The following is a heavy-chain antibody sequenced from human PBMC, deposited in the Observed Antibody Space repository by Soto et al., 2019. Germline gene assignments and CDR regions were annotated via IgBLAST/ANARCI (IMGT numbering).Heavy chain of an antibody. V-gene: IGHV3-23*01. Sequence: EVQLLESGGGLVQPGGSLRLSCAASGFTFSNYAMTWVRQAPGKGLEWVSALSGSGVSTYYADSVTGRFTISRDNSKXXVXXQMNSLRAEDTAVYYCAKIESRFYYDSSGYYPFDYWGQGTLVTVSS. CDR2: LSGSGVST. CDR1: GFTFSNYA. CDR3: AKIESRFYYDSSGYYPFDY. J-gene: IGHJ4*02. D-gene: IGHD3-22*01.